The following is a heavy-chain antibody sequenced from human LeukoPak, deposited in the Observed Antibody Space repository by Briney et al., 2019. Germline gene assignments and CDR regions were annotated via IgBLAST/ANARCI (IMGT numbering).Heavy chain of an antibody. D-gene: IGHD2-15*01. CDR2: ISSSGTTI. Sequence: GGSLRLSGAASGFTFSGYEMNWVRQAPGKGLEWVSYISSSGTTIYYADSVKGRFTISRDNAKNSLYLQMNSLRAEDTAVYYCARVGVVVAATGNLWFDPWGQGTLVTVSS. J-gene: IGHJ5*02. CDR3: ARVGVVVAATGNLWFDP. CDR1: GFTFSGYE. V-gene: IGHV3-48*03.